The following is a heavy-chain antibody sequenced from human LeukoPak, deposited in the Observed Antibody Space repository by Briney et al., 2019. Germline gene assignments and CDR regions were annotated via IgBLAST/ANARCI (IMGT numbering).Heavy chain of an antibody. D-gene: IGHD3-10*01. CDR2: ISWNSGRV. CDR1: GFTLDDYV. J-gene: IGHJ6*02. CDR3: AKFHYGSGMYAPLEGYHGMDV. V-gene: IGHV3-9*01. Sequence: GRSLRLSRAASGFTLDDYVMHWVRHAPGKGVEGVSGISWNSGRVGYADSVKGRFQITRDNAKNSLYLQMISLRAEDTGLYYCAKFHYGSGMYAPLEGYHGMDVWGQGTTVTVSS.